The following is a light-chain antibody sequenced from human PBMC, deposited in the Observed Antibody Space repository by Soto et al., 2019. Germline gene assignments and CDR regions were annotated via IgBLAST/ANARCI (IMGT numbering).Light chain of an antibody. J-gene: IGLJ3*02. CDR1: NSNIGKNY. CDR2: GNN. Sequence: QSVLTQPPSVSAAPGQKVTISCFGSNSNIGKNYVSWYQQLPGTAPKLLIYGNNNRHSGITDRISGSKSGTSATLGITTLQPGDEADYYCATWDNTLSAEVFGGGTQLTVL. CDR3: ATWDNTLSAEV. V-gene: IGLV1-51*01.